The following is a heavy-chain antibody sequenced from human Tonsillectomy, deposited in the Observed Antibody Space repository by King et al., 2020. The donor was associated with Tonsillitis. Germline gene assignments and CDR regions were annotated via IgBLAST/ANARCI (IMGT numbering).Heavy chain of an antibody. CDR3: AKDGRIACSYYFGY. Sequence: VQLVESGGGVVQPGRSLRLSCAASGFTFSSYGMHWVRQAPGKGLEWGAVISYDGSTKFYADSVKGRVTISRENSKNTLYLQMNSLRAEDTAVYYCAKDGRIACSYYFGYWGQGTLVTVSS. CDR1: GFTFSSYG. D-gene: IGHD1-26*01. V-gene: IGHV3-30*18. J-gene: IGHJ4*02. CDR2: ISYDGSTK.